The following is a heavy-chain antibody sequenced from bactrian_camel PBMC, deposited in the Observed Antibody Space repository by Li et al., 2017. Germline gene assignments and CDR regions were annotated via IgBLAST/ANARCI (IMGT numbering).Heavy chain of an antibody. V-gene: IGHV3S7*01. Sequence: HVQLVESGGGLVRPGGSLRLSCAASGFTFRSYAMNWVRLAPGKGLEWVSGINGDGSVTRYADSVKGRFTISRDNAKNTVYLQLNSLKTEDMAMYYCAKEGYGLGVDWGQGTQVTVS. D-gene: IGHD5*01. CDR3: AKEGYGLGVD. CDR1: GFTFRSYA. J-gene: IGHJ4*01. CDR2: INGDGSVT.